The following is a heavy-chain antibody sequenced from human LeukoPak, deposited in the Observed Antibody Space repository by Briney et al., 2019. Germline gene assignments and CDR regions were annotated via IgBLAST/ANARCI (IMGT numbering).Heavy chain of an antibody. V-gene: IGHV4-4*02. J-gene: IGHJ2*01. D-gene: IGHD3-10*01. Sequence: SGTLSLTCAVSGGSISSSNWWSWVRQPPGKGLEWIGEIYHSGSTNYNPSLKSRVTISVDKSKNQFSLKLSSVTAADTAVYYCARDTGALLWFGEPNWYFDLWGRGTLVTVSS. CDR1: GGSISSSNW. CDR2: IYHSGST. CDR3: ARDTGALLWFGEPNWYFDL.